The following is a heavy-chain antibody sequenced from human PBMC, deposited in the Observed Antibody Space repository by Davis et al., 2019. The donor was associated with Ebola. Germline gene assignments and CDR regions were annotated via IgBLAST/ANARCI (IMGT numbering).Heavy chain of an antibody. Sequence: PGGSLRLSCAASGFTFSNAWMSWVRQAPGKGLEWVGRIKSKTDGGTTDYAAPVKGRFTISRDDSTNTLYLQMNSLKTEDTAVYYCTTERGSGWYYYYYGMDVWGQGTTVTVSS. CDR1: GFTFSNAW. V-gene: IGHV3-15*01. CDR2: IKSKTDGGTT. CDR3: TTERGSGWYYYYYGMDV. J-gene: IGHJ6*02. D-gene: IGHD6-19*01.